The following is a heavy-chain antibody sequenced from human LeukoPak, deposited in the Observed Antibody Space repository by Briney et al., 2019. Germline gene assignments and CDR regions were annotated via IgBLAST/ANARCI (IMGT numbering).Heavy chain of an antibody. D-gene: IGHD6-13*01. CDR2: IYTRGGT. Sequence: SQTLSLTCTVSDDSISSGRYYWTWIRQPAGKGLEWIGRIYTRGGTTYNPSLKSRVTISIDTSKNQFSLKLGSVTAADTAVYYCARGVDPGYSNYLDVWGEGTTVTVSS. V-gene: IGHV4-61*02. CDR3: ARGVDPGYSNYLDV. J-gene: IGHJ6*03. CDR1: DDSISSGRYY.